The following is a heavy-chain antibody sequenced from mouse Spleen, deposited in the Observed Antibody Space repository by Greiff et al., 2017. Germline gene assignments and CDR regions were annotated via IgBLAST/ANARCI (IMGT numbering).Heavy chain of an antibody. CDR1: GFTFSSYA. CDR2: ISSGGGNT. V-gene: IGHV5-9-3*01. Sequence: EVQRVESGGGLVKLGGSLKLSCAASGFTFSSYAMSWVRQTPEKRLEWVATISSGGGNTYYPDSVKGRFTISRDNAKNTLYLQMSSLKSEDTAMYYCARHGNYSYAMDYWGQGTSVTVSS. D-gene: IGHD2-1*01. J-gene: IGHJ4*01. CDR3: ARHGNYSYAMDY.